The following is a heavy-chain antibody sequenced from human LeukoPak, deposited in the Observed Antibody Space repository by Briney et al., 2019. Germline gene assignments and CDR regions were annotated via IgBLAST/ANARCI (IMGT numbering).Heavy chain of an antibody. CDR3: AREGPYYNMDV. CDR1: GFTFSSYG. Sequence: GGSLRLSCAGSGFTFSSYGMHWVRQAPGKGLEWVAVISYDGSNKYYADSVKGRFTISRDNFKNTLYLQMNRLRVEDTAVYFCAREGPYYNMDVWGQGTTVTVS. V-gene: IGHV3-30*03. J-gene: IGHJ6*02. CDR2: ISYDGSNK.